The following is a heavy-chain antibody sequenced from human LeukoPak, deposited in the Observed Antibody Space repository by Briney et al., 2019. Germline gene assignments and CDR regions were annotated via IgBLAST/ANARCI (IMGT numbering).Heavy chain of an antibody. CDR1: GFTFSSYA. CDR2: ISGSGGST. J-gene: IGHJ4*02. Sequence: GGSLRLSCAASGFTFSSYAMSWVRQAPGKGLEWVSAISGSGGSTYYADSVKGRFTISRDNSKNTLYLQMNSLRAEDTAVYYCAKDRSRIQLWLEGHYWGQGTLVTVSS. V-gene: IGHV3-23*01. CDR3: AKDRSRIQLWLEGHY. D-gene: IGHD5-18*01.